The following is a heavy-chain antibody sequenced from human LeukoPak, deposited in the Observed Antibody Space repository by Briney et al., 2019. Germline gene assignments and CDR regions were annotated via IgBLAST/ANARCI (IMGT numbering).Heavy chain of an antibody. J-gene: IGHJ4*02. CDR2: IIPILGIA. CDR3: ARSDYYGSGTPFDY. CDR1: GGTFSSYA. V-gene: IGHV1-69*10. D-gene: IGHD3-10*01. Sequence: ASVKVSCKASGGTFSSYAISWVRQAPGQGLEWMGGIIPILGIANYAQKFQGRVTITADKSTSTAYMELSSLRSEDTAVYYCARSDYYGSGTPFDYWGQGTLVTVSS.